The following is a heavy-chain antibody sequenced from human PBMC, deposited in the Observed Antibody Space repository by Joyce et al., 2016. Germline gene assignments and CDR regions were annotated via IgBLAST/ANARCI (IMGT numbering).Heavy chain of an antibody. CDR1: GGSFSGYN. CDR2: INHSGSS. J-gene: IGHJ4*02. CDR3: ARETGIDAH. D-gene: IGHD6-13*01. Sequence: QVQLQQWGAGLLKPSETLSLTCAVYGGSFSGYNWNWNRQPPGKGLEWIGEINHSGSSNYNPSLRSRVTISIDTSKNQFSLKLSSVTAADTAVYYCARETGIDAHWGQGTLVTVSS. V-gene: IGHV4-34*01.